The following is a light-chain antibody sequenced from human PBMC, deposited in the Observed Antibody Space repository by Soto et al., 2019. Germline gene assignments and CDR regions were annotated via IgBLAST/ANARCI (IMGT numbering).Light chain of an antibody. CDR3: LQDYEYPRT. CDR2: ATF. J-gene: IGKJ2*01. Sequence: ANQMNQSPSSMSASVGDRVSITCRASQGIRNELGWYQQKPGKAPKLLIAATFNLQSGVPSRFSGSGSGTEFALSISSLQPEDSATYFCLQDYEYPRTFGQGTKLEIK. CDR1: QGIRNE. V-gene: IGKV1-6*01.